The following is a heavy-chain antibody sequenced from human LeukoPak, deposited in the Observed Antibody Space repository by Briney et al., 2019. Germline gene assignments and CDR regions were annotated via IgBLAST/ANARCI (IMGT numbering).Heavy chain of an antibody. CDR1: GYTFTSYG. Sequence: ASVKVSCKASGYTFTSYGISWVRQAPGQGLEWMGWISAYNGNTNYAQKLQGRVTITTDTSTSTAYMELRSLRSDDRAVYFCARRRYGSSEIDYWGQGTLVTVSS. CDR3: ARRRYGSSEIDY. CDR2: ISAYNGNT. V-gene: IGHV1-18*01. J-gene: IGHJ4*02. D-gene: IGHD3-10*01.